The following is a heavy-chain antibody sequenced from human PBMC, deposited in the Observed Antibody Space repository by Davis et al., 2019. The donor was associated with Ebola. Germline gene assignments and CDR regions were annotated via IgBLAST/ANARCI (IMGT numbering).Heavy chain of an antibody. V-gene: IGHV3-33*01. CDR3: ARDQGGSSPGNYYGMDV. D-gene: IGHD6-13*01. J-gene: IGHJ6*04. CDR1: GFTFSSYG. Sequence: GESLKISCAASGFTFSSYGMHWVRQAPGKGLEWVAVIWYDGSNKQYADSVKGRFTISRDNSKNTLYLQMNSLRAEDTAVYYCARDQGGSSPGNYYGMDVWGKGTTVTVSS. CDR2: IWYDGSNK.